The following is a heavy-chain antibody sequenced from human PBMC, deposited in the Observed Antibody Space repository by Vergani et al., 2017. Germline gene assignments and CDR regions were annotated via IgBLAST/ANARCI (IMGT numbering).Heavy chain of an antibody. V-gene: IGHV3-23*01. J-gene: IGHJ4*02. CDR3: AKDSSIGIVVVPAAMGFDY. Sequence: EVQLLESGGDLVQPGGSLRLSCAASGFTFSSYAMSWVRQAPGKGLEWVSAISGSGGSTYYADSVKGRFTISRDNSKNTLYLQMNSLRAEDTAVYYCAKDSSIGIVVVPAAMGFDYWGQGTLVTVSS. CDR1: GFTFSSYA. CDR2: ISGSGGST. D-gene: IGHD2-2*01.